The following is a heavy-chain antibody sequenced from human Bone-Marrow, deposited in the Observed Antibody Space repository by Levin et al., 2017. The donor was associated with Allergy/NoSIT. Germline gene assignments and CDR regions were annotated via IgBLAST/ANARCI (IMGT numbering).Heavy chain of an antibody. CDR3: AKDSSSGYSYAPA. Sequence: PGGSLRLSCAASGFTFSSCGMHWVRQAPGKGLEWVAVISYDGSNKYYADSVKGRFTISRDNSKSTVYLQLNSLRAEDTAVYYCAKDSSSGYSYAPAWGQGTLVTVSS. CDR1: GFTFSSCG. D-gene: IGHD3-16*01. J-gene: IGHJ5*02. V-gene: IGHV3-30*18. CDR2: ISYDGSNK.